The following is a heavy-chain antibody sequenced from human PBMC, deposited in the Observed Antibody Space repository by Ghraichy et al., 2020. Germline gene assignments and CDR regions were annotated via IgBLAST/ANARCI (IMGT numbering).Heavy chain of an antibody. CDR2: INAGNGNT. V-gene: IGHV1-3*01. CDR3: ARVHYDFWSAYQSEPHAFDI. D-gene: IGHD3-3*01. J-gene: IGHJ3*02. Sequence: ASVKVSCKASGYTFTTYAVHWVRQAPGQRLEWMGWINAGNGNTKYSQTFQDRVTITRDTSASTAYMELSSLRSEDTAVYYCARVHYDFWSAYQSEPHAFDIWGQGTMVTVSS. CDR1: GYTFTTYA.